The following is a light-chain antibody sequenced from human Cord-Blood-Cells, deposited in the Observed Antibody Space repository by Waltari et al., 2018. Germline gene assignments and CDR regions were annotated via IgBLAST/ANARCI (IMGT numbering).Light chain of an antibody. CDR3: SSYTSSNPYV. J-gene: IGLJ1*01. Sequence: QSALTQPASVSGSTGQSITISCTGTSSDVGGYNYVSWYQQHPGKAPKLMIYDVSNRPSGVSNRFSGSKSGNTASLTISGLQAEDEADYYCSSYTSSNPYVFGTGTKVTVL. V-gene: IGLV2-14*03. CDR2: DVS. CDR1: SSDVGGYNY.